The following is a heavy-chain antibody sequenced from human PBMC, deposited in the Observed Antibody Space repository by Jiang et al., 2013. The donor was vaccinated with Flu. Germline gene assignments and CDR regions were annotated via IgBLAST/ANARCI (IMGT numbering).Heavy chain of an antibody. D-gene: IGHD1-7*01. CDR3: ARAKTGTWADY. CDR2: INPSGGST. J-gene: IGHJ4*02. V-gene: IGHV1-46*01. Sequence: VRQAPGQGLEWMGIINPSGGSTSYAQKFQGRVTMTRDTSTSTVYMELSSLRSEDTAVYYCARAKTGTWADYWGQGTLVTVSS.